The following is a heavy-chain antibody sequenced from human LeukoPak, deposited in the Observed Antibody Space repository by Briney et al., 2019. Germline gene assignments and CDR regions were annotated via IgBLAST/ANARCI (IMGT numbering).Heavy chain of an antibody. CDR2: INPSGGGT. J-gene: IGHJ4*02. CDR3: ARDLKRGYSSGRYSWGTGSSNDY. V-gene: IGHV1-46*01. D-gene: IGHD6-19*01. CDR1: GYTFTSYY. Sequence: ASVSVSCTASGYTFTSYYMHWVRQAPGQGLEWMGIINPSGGGTSYAQKFQGRVTMTRDMSTSTVYMELSSLRSEDTAVYYCARDLKRGYSSGRYSWGTGSSNDYWGQGTLVTVSS.